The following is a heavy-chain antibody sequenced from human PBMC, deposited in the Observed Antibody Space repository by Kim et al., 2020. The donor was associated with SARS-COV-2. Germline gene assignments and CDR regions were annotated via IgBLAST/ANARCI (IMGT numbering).Heavy chain of an antibody. CDR2: IYHSGST. CDR3: ARAHARPDYDILTGQLYYYGMDV. Sequence: SETLSLTCAVSGGSISSSNWWSWVRQPPGKGLEWIGEIYHSGSTNYNPSLKSRVTISVDKSKNQFSLKLSSVTAADTAVYYCARAHARPDYDILTGQLYYYGMDVWGQGTTVTVSS. V-gene: IGHV4-4*02. J-gene: IGHJ6*02. D-gene: IGHD3-9*01. CDR1: GGSISSSNW.